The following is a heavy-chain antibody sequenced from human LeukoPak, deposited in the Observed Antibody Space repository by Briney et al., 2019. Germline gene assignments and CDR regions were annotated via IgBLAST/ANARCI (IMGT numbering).Heavy chain of an antibody. CDR3: AKGEPDYYYGSGSYYNADDY. J-gene: IGHJ4*02. Sequence: GGSLRLSCAASGFTFSSYSMNWVRQAPGKGLEWVSSISSSSSYVYYADSVKGRFTISRDNAKNSLYLQMNSLRAEDTALYYRAKGEPDYYYGSGSYYNADDYWGQGTLVTVSS. CDR1: GFTFSSYS. D-gene: IGHD3-10*01. V-gene: IGHV3-21*04. CDR2: ISSSSSYV.